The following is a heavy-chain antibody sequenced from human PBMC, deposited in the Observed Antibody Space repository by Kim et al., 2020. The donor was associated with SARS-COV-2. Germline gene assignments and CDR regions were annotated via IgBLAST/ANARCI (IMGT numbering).Heavy chain of an antibody. CDR3: AKDRRSGCSWYTTWFDP. V-gene: IGHV3-30*18. J-gene: IGHJ5*02. CDR2: ITYDGSNT. CDR1: GFIFSTCG. Sequence: GGSLRLSCAASGFIFSTCGMHWVRQPQGKGLEWVAVITYDGSNTDYAESVKGRFAVSRDNSKNAVYLQMNNLRPEDTAVYWCAKDRRSGCSWYTTWFDPWGEGTPVSVSS. D-gene: IGHD6-13*01.